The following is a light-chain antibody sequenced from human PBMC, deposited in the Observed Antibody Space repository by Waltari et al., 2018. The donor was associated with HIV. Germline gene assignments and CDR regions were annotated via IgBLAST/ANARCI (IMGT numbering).Light chain of an antibody. J-gene: IGLJ3*02. CDR2: DVT. CDR1: SNHPGRYHL. Sequence: QSALTQPASVAGSPGQSITISCTGTSNHPGRYHLFTWYQHQPGRAPKLIIHDVTKWPSGVSHRFSGSKSGATASLTISGLQAEDEADYYCCSYAGITTWVFGGGTKVTVL. V-gene: IGLV2-23*02. CDR3: CSYAGITTWV.